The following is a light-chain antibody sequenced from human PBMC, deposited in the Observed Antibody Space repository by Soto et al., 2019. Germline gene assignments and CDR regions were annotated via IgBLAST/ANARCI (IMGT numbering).Light chain of an antibody. J-gene: IGKJ5*01. V-gene: IGKV3-11*01. CDR1: QSVSSY. CDR2: DAS. Sequence: EIVLTQSPATLSLSPGEIATLSFSASQSVSSYLAWYQQKPGQAPRLLIYDASNRATGIPARFSGSGSGTDFTLTISSLEPEDFAVYYCQQRSNWPPITFGQGTRL. CDR3: QQRSNWPPIT.